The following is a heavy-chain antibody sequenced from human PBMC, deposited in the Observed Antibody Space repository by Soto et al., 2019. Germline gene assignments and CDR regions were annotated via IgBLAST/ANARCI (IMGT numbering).Heavy chain of an antibody. CDR3: ARSLGLEWFTYYGMDV. D-gene: IGHD3-3*01. Sequence: KPVGSLRLSCAASGFTFSDYYMSWIRQAPGKGLEWVSYISSSGSTIYYADSVKGRFTISRDNAKNSLYLQMNSLRAEDTAVYYCARSLGLEWFTYYGMDVWSQGTTVTVSS. V-gene: IGHV3-11*01. CDR2: ISSSGSTI. CDR1: GFTFSDYY. J-gene: IGHJ6*02.